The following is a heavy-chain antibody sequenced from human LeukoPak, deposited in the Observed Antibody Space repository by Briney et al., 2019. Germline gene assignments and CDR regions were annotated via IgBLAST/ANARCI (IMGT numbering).Heavy chain of an antibody. CDR2: INPNSGGT. J-gene: IGHJ4*02. V-gene: IGHV1-2*02. Sequence: ASVKVSCKASGYTFIGYYIHWVRQAPGQGPEWMGWINPNSGGTNYAQKFQGRVTMTRDTSISTAYMEMSRLTSDDTAVYYCARGAVRVVGYFDYWGQGTLVTVSS. CDR1: GYTFIGYY. D-gene: IGHD1-26*01. CDR3: ARGAVRVVGYFDY.